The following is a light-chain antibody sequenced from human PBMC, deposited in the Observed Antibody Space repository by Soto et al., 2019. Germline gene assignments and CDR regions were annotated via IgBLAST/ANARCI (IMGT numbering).Light chain of an antibody. J-gene: IGKJ2*01. CDR1: QSVSSY. CDR3: QHRGKWPRT. V-gene: IGKV3-11*01. CDR2: GAS. Sequence: EIVLTQSPATLSLSPGERATLSCRASQSVSSYLAWYQQKPGQAPRLLIYGASNRATGIPARFSGSGSGTDFTLTISSLEPEDSAVYYCQHRGKWPRTFGQGTKLEIK.